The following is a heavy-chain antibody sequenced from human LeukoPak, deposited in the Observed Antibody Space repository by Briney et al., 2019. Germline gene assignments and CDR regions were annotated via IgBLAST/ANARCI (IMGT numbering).Heavy chain of an antibody. CDR2: ISYDGSNK. Sequence: AGGSLRLSCAASGFTFSSYGMHWVRQAPGKGLEWVAVISYDGSNKYYADSVKGRFTISRDNSKNTLYLQMNSLRAEDTGVYYCAKDRGVADYWGQGTLVTVSS. CDR1: GFTFSSYG. CDR3: AKDRGVADY. V-gene: IGHV3-30*18. D-gene: IGHD3-10*01. J-gene: IGHJ4*02.